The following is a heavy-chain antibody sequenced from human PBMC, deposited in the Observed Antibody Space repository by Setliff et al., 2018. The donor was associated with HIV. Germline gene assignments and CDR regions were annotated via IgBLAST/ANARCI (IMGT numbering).Heavy chain of an antibody. D-gene: IGHD6-19*01. J-gene: IGHJ4*02. CDR3: TSGNLRAGLGY. CDR2: VHNSGST. CDR1: GDSIRSSVYY. Sequence: PSETLSLTCTVSGDSIRSSVYYWGWIRQPPGKGLEWIGSVHNSGSTYYNPSVKSRVVISVDPSKNQFSLKLTSLTAADTAVYYCTSGNLRAGLGYWGQGTLVTVSS. V-gene: IGHV4-39*07.